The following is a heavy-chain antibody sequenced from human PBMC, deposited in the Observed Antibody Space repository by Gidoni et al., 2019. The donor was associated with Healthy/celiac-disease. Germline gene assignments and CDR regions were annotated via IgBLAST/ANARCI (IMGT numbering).Heavy chain of an antibody. J-gene: IGHJ4*02. CDR3: ASPGYGESSGYFGY. Sequence: VQLVQSGAEVKKPGSSVKVSCKASGGTFRSYAISWVRQAPGQGLEWMGGIIPIFGTANYAQKFQGRVTITADESTSTAYMELSSLRSEDTAVYYCASPGYGESSGYFGYWGQGTLVTVSS. V-gene: IGHV1-69*01. CDR1: GGTFRSYA. D-gene: IGHD3-22*01. CDR2: IIPIFGTA.